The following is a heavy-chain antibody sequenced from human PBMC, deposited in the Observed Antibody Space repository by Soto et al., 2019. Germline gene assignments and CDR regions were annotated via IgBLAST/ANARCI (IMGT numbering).Heavy chain of an antibody. CDR1: GFTFDDYT. D-gene: IGHD6-19*01. J-gene: IGHJ4*02. Sequence: EVQLVESGGVVVQPGGSLRLSCAASGFTFDDYTMHWVRQAPGKGLEWVSLISWDGGSTYYADSVKGRFTISRDNSKNSLYLHMNSLRTEDTALYYCAKVTGKRVAGVALFDYWGQGTLVTVSS. CDR3: AKVTGKRVAGVALFDY. CDR2: ISWDGGST. V-gene: IGHV3-43*01.